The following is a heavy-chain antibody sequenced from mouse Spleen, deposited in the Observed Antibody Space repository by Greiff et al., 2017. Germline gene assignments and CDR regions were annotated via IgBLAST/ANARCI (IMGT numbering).Heavy chain of an antibody. V-gene: IGHV2-5-1*01. J-gene: IGHJ3*01. CDR3: AKGLSWFAY. CDR1: GFSLTSYG. Sequence: VRLVESGPSLVQPSQSLSITCTVSGFSLTSYGVHWVRQSPGKGLEWLGVIWRGGSTDYNAAFMSRLSITKDNSKSQVFFKMNSLQADDTAIYYCAKGLSWFAYWGQGTLVTVSA. CDR2: IWRGGST.